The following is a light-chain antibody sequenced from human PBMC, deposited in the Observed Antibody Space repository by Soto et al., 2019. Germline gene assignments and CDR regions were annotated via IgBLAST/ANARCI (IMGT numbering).Light chain of an antibody. Sequence: QSALTHPASVSGSPGQSITIPCTGTNSDVGGYNYVSWYQHHPGKAPKLMIYEVFNRPSGVSSRFSGSESGSTASLTISGLQAEDEADYYCSSYTTTNTLYVFGTGTKVTVL. CDR3: SSYTTTNTLYV. V-gene: IGLV2-14*01. CDR1: NSDVGGYNY. J-gene: IGLJ1*01. CDR2: EVF.